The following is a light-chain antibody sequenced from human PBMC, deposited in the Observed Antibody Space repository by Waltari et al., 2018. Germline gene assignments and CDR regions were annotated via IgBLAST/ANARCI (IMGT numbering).Light chain of an antibody. J-gene: IGLJ3*02. Sequence: QSALTQPASVSGSPGQSITISCTGTSSDVGAYKFVSWSQHHAGEAPKLILYEVTNRPRGVSVRFPGSESGRTDSLTISGLQAEDEADYHCTSFTTRTTWVFGGGTNLTVL. CDR1: SSDVGAYKF. CDR3: TSFTTRTTWV. V-gene: IGLV2-14*01. CDR2: EVT.